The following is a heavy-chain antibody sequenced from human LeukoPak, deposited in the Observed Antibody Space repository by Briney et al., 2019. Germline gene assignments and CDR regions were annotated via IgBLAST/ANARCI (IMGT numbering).Heavy chain of an antibody. J-gene: IGHJ4*02. D-gene: IGHD5-18*01. CDR3: PRFPIQLWLYGFDY. V-gene: IGHV1-2*02. CDR2: INPNSGGT. Sequence: GASVKVSCKASGYTFTGYYMHWVRQAPGQGLEWMGWINPNSGGTNYAQKFQGRVTMTRDTSISTAYMELSRLRSDDTAVYYCPRFPIQLWLYGFDYWGQGTLVTVSS. CDR1: GYTFTGYY.